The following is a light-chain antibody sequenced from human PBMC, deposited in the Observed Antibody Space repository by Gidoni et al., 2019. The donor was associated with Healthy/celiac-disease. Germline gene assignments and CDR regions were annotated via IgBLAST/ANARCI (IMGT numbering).Light chain of an antibody. V-gene: IGKV1-5*03. CDR2: KAS. Sequence: DIQMTQSPSTLSASVGDRVTITCRASQSISSWLAWYQQKPGKAPKLLIYKASSLESGVPSRFSGSGSGTEFTLTISSLQPDDFATYYCQQYNTPRGFTFGPXTKVDIK. CDR1: QSISSW. CDR3: QQYNTPRGFT. J-gene: IGKJ3*01.